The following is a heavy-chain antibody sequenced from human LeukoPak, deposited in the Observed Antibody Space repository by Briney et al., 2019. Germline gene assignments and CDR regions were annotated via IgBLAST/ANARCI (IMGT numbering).Heavy chain of an antibody. Sequence: GASVKVSCKASGGTFSSYAISWVRQAPGQGLEWMGGIIPIFGTANYAQKFQGRVTITTDESTSTAYMELSSLRSEDTAVYYCARAGVGYCGGDCYSHFDYWGQGTQVTVSS. CDR3: ARAGVGYCGGDCYSHFDY. CDR2: IIPIFGTA. V-gene: IGHV1-69*05. CDR1: GGTFSSYA. J-gene: IGHJ4*02. D-gene: IGHD2-21*02.